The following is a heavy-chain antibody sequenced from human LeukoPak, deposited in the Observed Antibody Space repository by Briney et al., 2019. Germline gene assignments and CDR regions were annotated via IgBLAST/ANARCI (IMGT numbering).Heavy chain of an antibody. CDR2: ISGSGGST. CDR1: GFTFSSYA. Sequence: GGSLRLSCAASGFTFSSYAMSWVRRAPGKGLEWVSAISGSGGSTYYADSVKGRFTISRDNSKNTLYLQMNSLRAEDTAVYYCAPRPPTAVTTSSATSPLDYWGQGTLVTVSS. D-gene: IGHD4-17*01. J-gene: IGHJ4*02. CDR3: APRPPTAVTTSSATSPLDY. V-gene: IGHV3-23*01.